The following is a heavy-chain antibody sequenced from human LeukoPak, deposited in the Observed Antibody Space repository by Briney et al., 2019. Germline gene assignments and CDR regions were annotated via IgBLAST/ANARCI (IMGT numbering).Heavy chain of an antibody. D-gene: IGHD6-19*01. J-gene: IGHJ4*02. CDR3: ARGRWLVLVSFDY. CDR2: ISSSGSTI. CDR1: GFTFSDYY. Sequence: GGSLRLSCAASGFTFSDYYMSWIRQAPGKGLEWVSYISSSGSTIYYADSVRGRFTISRGNAKNSLYLQMNSLRAEDTAVYYCARGRWLVLVSFDYWGQGTLVTVSS. V-gene: IGHV3-11*04.